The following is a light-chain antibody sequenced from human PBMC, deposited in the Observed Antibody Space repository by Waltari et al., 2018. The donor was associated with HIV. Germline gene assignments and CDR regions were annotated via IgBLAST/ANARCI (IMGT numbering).Light chain of an antibody. J-gene: IGKJ4*01. Sequence: EIVMTQSPATLSVSPGDRATLSCRASQSISSNLAWYQQKPGQAPRLVIYGASTRATGVPVRFSGSGSGTEFTLTISSLQSEDFAVYYCQQYDNWPPLTFGGGTKVEIK. CDR2: GAS. V-gene: IGKV3-15*01. CDR3: QQYDNWPPLT. CDR1: QSISSN.